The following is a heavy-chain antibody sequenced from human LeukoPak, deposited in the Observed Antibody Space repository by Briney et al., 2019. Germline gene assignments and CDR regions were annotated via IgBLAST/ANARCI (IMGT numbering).Heavy chain of an antibody. Sequence: GRSLRLSCAASGFTFSSYAMHWVRQAPGKGLEWVAVISYDGSNKYYADSVKGRFTISRDNSKNTLYLQMNSLRAEDTAVYYCAKDPVWGSYRYTGGYFDYWGQGTLVTVSS. CDR2: ISYDGSNK. D-gene: IGHD3-16*02. J-gene: IGHJ4*02. CDR3: AKDPVWGSYRYTGGYFDY. V-gene: IGHV3-30*01. CDR1: GFTFSSYA.